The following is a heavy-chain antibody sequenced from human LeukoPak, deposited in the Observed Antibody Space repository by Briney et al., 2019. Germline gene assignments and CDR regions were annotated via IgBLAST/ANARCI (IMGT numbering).Heavy chain of an antibody. CDR3: ARAERYYDILTGYYPDY. D-gene: IGHD3-9*01. CDR2: INAGNGNT. J-gene: IGHJ4*02. V-gene: IGHV1-3*01. Sequence: ASVKVSCKASGYTFTSYAMHWVRQAPGQRLEWVGWINAGNGNTKYSQKFQGRVTITRDTSASTAYMELSSLRSEDTAVYYCARAERYYDILTGYYPDYWGQGTLVTVSS. CDR1: GYTFTSYA.